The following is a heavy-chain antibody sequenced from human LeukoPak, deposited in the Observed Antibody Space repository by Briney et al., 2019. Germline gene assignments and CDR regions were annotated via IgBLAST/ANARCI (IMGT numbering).Heavy chain of an antibody. Sequence: ASVKVSCKASGYTFTSYYMHWVRQAPGQGLEWMGLINPSGGSTSYAQKFQGRVTMTRDTSTSTVYMELSGLRSEDTAVYYCARDSSYSSGWYGGDYWGQGTLVTVSS. V-gene: IGHV1-46*01. CDR3: ARDSSYSSGWYGGDY. CDR2: INPSGGST. J-gene: IGHJ4*02. D-gene: IGHD6-19*01. CDR1: GYTFTSYY.